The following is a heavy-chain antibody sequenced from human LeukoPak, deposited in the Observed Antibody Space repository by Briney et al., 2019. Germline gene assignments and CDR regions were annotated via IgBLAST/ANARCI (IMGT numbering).Heavy chain of an antibody. CDR3: ARGRPNYDFWSGYYTNSRGSNWFDP. Sequence: PSETLSLTCAVYGGSFSGYYWSWIRQPPGKGLEWIGEINHSGSTNYNPSLKSRVTISVDTSKNQFSLELSSVTAADTAVYYCARGRPNYDFWSGYYTNSRGSNWFDPWGQGTLVTVSS. J-gene: IGHJ5*02. CDR1: GGSFSGYY. V-gene: IGHV4-34*01. D-gene: IGHD3-3*01. CDR2: INHSGST.